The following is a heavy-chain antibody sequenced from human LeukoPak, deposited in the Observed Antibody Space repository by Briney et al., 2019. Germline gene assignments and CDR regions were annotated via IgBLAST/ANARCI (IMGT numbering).Heavy chain of an antibody. V-gene: IGHV1-18*01. J-gene: IGHJ4*02. CDR1: GYIFASYG. Sequence: ASVKVSCKASGYIFASYGISWVRQAPGQGLEWLGWISAYNGDTKYAQHLQGRVTLTTDTSTGTAYMELRSLTADDTALYYCARDTALTITPGGPDYWGRGTLITVSS. CDR2: ISAYNGDT. CDR3: ARDTALTITPGGPDY. D-gene: IGHD2-8*02.